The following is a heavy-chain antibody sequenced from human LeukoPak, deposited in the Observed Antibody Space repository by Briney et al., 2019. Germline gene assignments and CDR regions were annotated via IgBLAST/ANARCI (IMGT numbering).Heavy chain of an antibody. D-gene: IGHD1-1*01. V-gene: IGHV1-2*02. Sequence: ASVKVSCKASGYTLSGYYIHWVWQAPGQGLEWMGWINPNSGATHYAQNFQGGVTMTRDTSISTFYMEVSRLRSDDTAVYFCARYNWNDVVSALDYWGQGTLVTVSS. CDR1: GYTLSGYY. CDR3: ARYNWNDVVSALDY. J-gene: IGHJ4*02. CDR2: INPNSGAT.